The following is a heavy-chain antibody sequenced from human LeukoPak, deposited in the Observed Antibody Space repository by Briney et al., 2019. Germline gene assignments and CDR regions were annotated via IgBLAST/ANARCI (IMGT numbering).Heavy chain of an antibody. D-gene: IGHD6-19*01. CDR2: FDPEDGET. V-gene: IGHV1-24*01. CDR3: ATDSRGQWLVRRAFDI. Sequence: ASVKVSCKASGGTFSSYAISWVRQAPGKGLEWMGGFDPEDGETIYAQKFQGRVTMTEDASTDTAYMELSSLRSEDTAVYYCATDSRGQWLVRRAFDIRGQGTMVTVSS. CDR1: GGTFSSYA. J-gene: IGHJ3*02.